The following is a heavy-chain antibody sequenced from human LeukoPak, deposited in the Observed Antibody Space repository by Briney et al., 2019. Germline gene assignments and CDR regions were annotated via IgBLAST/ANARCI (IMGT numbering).Heavy chain of an antibody. CDR2: ILEDGTIQ. D-gene: IGHD2-8*02. CDR3: ATYRQVLLPFES. V-gene: IGHV3-30*04. J-gene: IGHJ4*02. Sequence: QPGGSLRLSCAASGFTFRNYMMHWVRQAPGKGLDWVAVILEDGTIQHYADSVKGRFTISRDNSKSTLSLQMNSLRAEDTAIYYCATYRQVLLPFESWGQGTLVTVSS. CDR1: GFTFRNYM.